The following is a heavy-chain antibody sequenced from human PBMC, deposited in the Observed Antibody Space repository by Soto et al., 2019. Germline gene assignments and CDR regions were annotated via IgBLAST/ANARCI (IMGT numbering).Heavy chain of an antibody. J-gene: IGHJ6*02. D-gene: IGHD2-15*01. CDR2: ISAYNGDT. CDR3: ATYLLSSYYYGMDV. Sequence: QVQLVQSGAEVKKPGASVKVSCKASGYTFTNYGISWVRQAPGQGLEWMGWISAYNGDTNYAQKLQGRVTMTTDTSTSTAYMELRSLRSDDTAVYYCATYLLSSYYYGMDVWGQGTTVTVSS. CDR1: GYTFTNYG. V-gene: IGHV1-18*01.